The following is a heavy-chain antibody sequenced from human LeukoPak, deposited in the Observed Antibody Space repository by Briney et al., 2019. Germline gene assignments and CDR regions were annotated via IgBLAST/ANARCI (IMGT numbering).Heavy chain of an antibody. D-gene: IGHD6-19*01. V-gene: IGHV3-30*02. Sequence: GGSLRLSCAASGFTFSSYGMHWVRQAPGKGLEWVAFIRYDGSNKYYADSVKGRFTISRDNSKNTLYLQMNSLRAEDTAVYYCAKAGTGYSSGLVVYWGQGTLVTVSS. J-gene: IGHJ4*02. CDR2: IRYDGSNK. CDR3: AKAGTGYSSGLVVY. CDR1: GFTFSSYG.